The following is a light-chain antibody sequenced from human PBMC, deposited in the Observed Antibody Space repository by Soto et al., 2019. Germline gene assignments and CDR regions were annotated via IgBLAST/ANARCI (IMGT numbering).Light chain of an antibody. Sequence: EIVLTQSPATLSLSPRERATLSCRASQSVSNYLAWYQQKPGQAPRLLVYGASSRATGISDRFSGSGSGTDFTLTISRLEPEDFAVYYCQHYVSPPITFGQGTRLQI. CDR3: QHYVSPPIT. V-gene: IGKV3-20*01. J-gene: IGKJ5*01. CDR2: GAS. CDR1: QSVSNY.